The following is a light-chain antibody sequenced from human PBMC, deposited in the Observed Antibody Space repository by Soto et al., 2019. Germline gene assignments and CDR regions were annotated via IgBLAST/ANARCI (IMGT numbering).Light chain of an antibody. CDR2: DDR. V-gene: IGLV3-21*02. J-gene: IGLJ2*01. CDR3: QVWDSSSEHIV. CDR1: NIGSKS. Sequence: YELTQPPSVSVAPGQTARITCGGNNIGSKSVHWYQLKPGQAPVLVIYDDRDRPSGIPERFSGSKSGNTATLTISRVEAGDEADYYCQVWDSSSEHIVFGGGTKLTVL.